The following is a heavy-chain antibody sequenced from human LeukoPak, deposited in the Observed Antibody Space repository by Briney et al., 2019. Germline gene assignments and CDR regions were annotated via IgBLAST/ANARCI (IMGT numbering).Heavy chain of an antibody. D-gene: IGHD3-22*01. Sequence: GGSLRLSCAGSGFTFSSYVMSWVRQTPEKGLEWVSTISGSGGRTSYADSVKDRLTISRDNSKNTLYLQMNSLRGEDTGVYYCAREVVIRGPGFDYWGQGTLVTVSS. J-gene: IGHJ4*02. CDR2: ISGSGGRT. V-gene: IGHV3-23*01. CDR1: GFTFSSYV. CDR3: AREVVIRGPGFDY.